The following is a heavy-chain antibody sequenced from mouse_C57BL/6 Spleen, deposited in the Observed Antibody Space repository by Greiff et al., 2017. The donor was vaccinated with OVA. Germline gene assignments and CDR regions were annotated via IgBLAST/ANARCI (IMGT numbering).Heavy chain of an antibody. V-gene: IGHV1-55*01. CDR3: ARKEEKDYGYDVAFAY. CDR2: IYPGSGST. D-gene: IGHD2-2*01. CDR1: GYTFTSYW. J-gene: IGHJ3*01. Sequence: QVQLQQSGAELVKPGASVKMSCKASGYTFTSYWITWVKQRPGQGLEWIGDIYPGSGSTNYNEKFKSKATLTVDTSSSTAYMQLSSLTSEDSAVYYCARKEEKDYGYDVAFAYWGQGTLVTVSA.